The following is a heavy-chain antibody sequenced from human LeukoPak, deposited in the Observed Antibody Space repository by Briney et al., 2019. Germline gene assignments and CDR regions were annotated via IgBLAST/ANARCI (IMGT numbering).Heavy chain of an antibody. J-gene: IGHJ6*02. V-gene: IGHV3-33*01. CDR2: IWYDGSNK. CDR1: GFTFSSYG. CDR3: ARDRDYGSGSYSYYYYGMDV. Sequence: GGSLRLSCAASGFTFSSYGMHWVRQAPGKGLEWVAVIWYDGSNKYYADSVKGRFTISRDNSKNTLYLQMNSLRAEDTAVYYCARDRDYGSGSYSYYYYGMDVWGQGTTVTVSS. D-gene: IGHD3-10*01.